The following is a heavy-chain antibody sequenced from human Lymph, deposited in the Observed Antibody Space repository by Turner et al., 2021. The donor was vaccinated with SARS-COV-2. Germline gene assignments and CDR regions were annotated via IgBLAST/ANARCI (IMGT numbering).Heavy chain of an antibody. D-gene: IGHD1-7*01. CDR2: IKSKTDDGTT. CDR3: TTGWFTGTYGDYFDY. J-gene: IGHJ4*02. Sequence: EVQLVESGGGLVKPGGSLRLSCAASGFTFSYAWMSWVRQAPGKGLEWVGRIKSKTDDGTTDYAAPVKGRFTISRNDSKNTLYLQMNSLKTEDTAVYYCTTGWFTGTYGDYFDYWGQGTLVTVSS. V-gene: IGHV3-15*01. CDR1: GFTFSYAW.